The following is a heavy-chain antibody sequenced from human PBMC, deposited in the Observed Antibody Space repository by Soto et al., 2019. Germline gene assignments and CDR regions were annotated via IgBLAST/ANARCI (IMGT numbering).Heavy chain of an antibody. D-gene: IGHD4-17*01. CDR2: VYHSGRT. Sequence: QLQLQESGPGLVKPSETLSLTCTVSGGSISSRSYYWDWIRQSPGKGLEWIGSVYHSGRTYYNPSXKCRVTISVDTSKNQFALRLSSVTAADTAVYYGSYGDACDIWGQGTMVTVSS. CDR3: SYGDACDI. V-gene: IGHV4-39*01. J-gene: IGHJ3*02. CDR1: GGSISSRSYY.